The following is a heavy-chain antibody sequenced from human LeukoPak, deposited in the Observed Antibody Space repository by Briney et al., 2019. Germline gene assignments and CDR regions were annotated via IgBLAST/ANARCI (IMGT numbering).Heavy chain of an antibody. CDR2: IYYSGST. V-gene: IGHV4-39*07. CDR3: ASQIWYNSNWYFDY. CDR1: GGSISTSSYY. D-gene: IGHD6-13*01. Sequence: SQTLSLTCTVSGGSISTSSYYWGWIRQPPGKGLEWIGSIYYSGSTYYNPSLKSRVTISVDTSKNQFSLKVSSVTAADAAVYYCASQIWYNSNWYFDYWGQGTLVTVSS. J-gene: IGHJ4*02.